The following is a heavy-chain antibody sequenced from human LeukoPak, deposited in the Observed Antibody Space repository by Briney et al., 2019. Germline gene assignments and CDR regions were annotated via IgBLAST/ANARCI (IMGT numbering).Heavy chain of an antibody. D-gene: IGHD4-17*01. CDR3: ARQGDDYDLPNQY. CDR1: GGSISSGSYY. CDR2: IYYSGST. J-gene: IGHJ4*02. Sequence: SETLSLTCTVSGGSISSGSYYWGWIRQPPGKGLEWIGSIYYSGSTYYNPSLKSRVTISVDTSKNQFSLKLSSVTAADTAVYYCARQGDDYDLPNQYWGQGTLVTVSS. V-gene: IGHV4-39*01.